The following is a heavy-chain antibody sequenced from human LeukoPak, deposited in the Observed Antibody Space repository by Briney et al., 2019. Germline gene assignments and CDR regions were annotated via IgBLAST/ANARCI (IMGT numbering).Heavy chain of an antibody. CDR1: GYTFTGYY. V-gene: IGHV1-2*02. CDR2: INPNSGGT. Sequence: ASVKVSCKASGYTFTGYYMHWVRQAPGQGLEWMGWINPNSGGTNYAQKFQGRVTMTRDTHLSTAYMELSRLRSDDTAVYYCASYYYDSSGFDYWGQGTLVTVSS. J-gene: IGHJ4*02. CDR3: ASYYYDSSGFDY. D-gene: IGHD3-22*01.